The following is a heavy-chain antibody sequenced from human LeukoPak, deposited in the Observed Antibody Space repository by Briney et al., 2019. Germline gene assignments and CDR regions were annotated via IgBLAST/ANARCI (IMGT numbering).Heavy chain of an antibody. Sequence: ASVKVSCKASGYTFTSYGISWVRQAPGQGLEWMGWISAYNGNTNYAQKLQGRVTMTTDTSTSTAYMELRSLRSDDTAVYYCARVSDSGSFYYYYYYMDVWGKGTTVTISS. CDR3: ARVSDSGSFYYYYYYMDV. J-gene: IGHJ6*03. CDR1: GYTFTSYG. V-gene: IGHV1-18*01. CDR2: ISAYNGNT. D-gene: IGHD1-26*01.